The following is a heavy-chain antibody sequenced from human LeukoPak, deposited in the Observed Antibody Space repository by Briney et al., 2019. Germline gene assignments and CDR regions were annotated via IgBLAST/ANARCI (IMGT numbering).Heavy chain of an antibody. CDR1: GFTFSSYG. CDR3: AREQYGSDDALDI. J-gene: IGHJ3*02. V-gene: IGHV3-33*01. CDR2: IWFDGSNQ. D-gene: IGHD4-17*01. Sequence: PGGSLRLSCAASGFTFSSYGMLWVRQAPGKGLEWVAVIWFDGSNQYYADSVKGRFTVSRDNSKNTMDLQMNSLRAEDTAVYYCAREQYGSDDALDIWGQGTMVTVSS.